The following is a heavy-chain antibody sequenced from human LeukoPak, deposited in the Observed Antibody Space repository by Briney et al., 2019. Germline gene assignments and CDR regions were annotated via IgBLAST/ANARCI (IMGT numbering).Heavy chain of an antibody. D-gene: IGHD2-2*02. CDR2: INHSGST. Sequence: PSETLSLTCAVYGGSFSGYYWSWIRQPPGKGLEWIGEINHSGSTNYNPSLKSRVTISVDTSKNQFSLKLSSVTAADTAVYYRARGRRLLYLDYWGQGTLVTVSS. V-gene: IGHV4-34*01. CDR3: ARGRRLLYLDY. J-gene: IGHJ4*02. CDR1: GGSFSGYY.